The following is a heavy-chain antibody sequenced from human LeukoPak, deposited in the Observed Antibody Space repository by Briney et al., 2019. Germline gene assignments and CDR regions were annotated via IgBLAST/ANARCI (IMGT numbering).Heavy chain of an antibody. D-gene: IGHD6-13*01. V-gene: IGHV3-11*01. CDR3: AKDILAAGLFFDY. Sequence: KPGGSLRLSCAASGFTFSDYYMGWIRQAPGKGLEWVSYISPSVGTVYYADSVKGRFTISRGNAKNSLYLQMNGLRAEDTALYFCAKDILAAGLFFDYWGQGTLVTVSS. CDR2: ISPSVGTV. J-gene: IGHJ4*02. CDR1: GFTFSDYY.